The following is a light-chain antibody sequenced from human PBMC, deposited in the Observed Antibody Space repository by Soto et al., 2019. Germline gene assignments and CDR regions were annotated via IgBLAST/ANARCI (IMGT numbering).Light chain of an antibody. V-gene: IGKV3-20*01. CDR1: QPFNSGY. J-gene: IGKJ4*01. CDR2: GAS. Sequence: IVFTHSPCALSLSQGEGATLSCRASQPFNSGYLAWYQQKPGQATRLLIYGASTRATGIPARFSGSGSGTEFTLTISSLQSEDFAVYYCQQFSSYPLTFGGGTKVDIK. CDR3: QQFSSYPLT.